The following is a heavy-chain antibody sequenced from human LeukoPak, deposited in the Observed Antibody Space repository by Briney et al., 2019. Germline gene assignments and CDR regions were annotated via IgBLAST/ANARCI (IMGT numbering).Heavy chain of an antibody. CDR2: ISSSSSHI. CDR1: GFTFSSDS. J-gene: IGHJ1*01. V-gene: IGHV3-21*01. D-gene: IGHD6-13*01. Sequence: GGYLRLSCAASGFTFSSDSMNWVRQAPGKGLEWVSSISSSSSHIYYADSVKGRFTISRDNAKNSLYLQMNSLRAEDTAVYYCTSNPPGIARDGAEYFQHWGQGTLVTVSS. CDR3: TSNPPGIARDGAEYFQH.